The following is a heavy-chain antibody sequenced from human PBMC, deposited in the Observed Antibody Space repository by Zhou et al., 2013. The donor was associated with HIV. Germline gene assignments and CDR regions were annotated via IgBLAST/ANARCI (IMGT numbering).Heavy chain of an antibody. D-gene: IGHD3-22*01. CDR1: GGTFSSYA. J-gene: IGHJ3*02. V-gene: IGHV1-69*04. CDR2: IIPILAIS. CDR3: ASSINMRGAFDI. Sequence: QVQLVQSGAEVKKPGSSVKVSCKASGGTFSSYAISWVRQAPGQGLEWMGRIIPILAISNYAQKFQGRVTITADKSTSTAYMELSSLRSEDTAVYYCASSINMRGAFDIWGQGTMVTVSS.